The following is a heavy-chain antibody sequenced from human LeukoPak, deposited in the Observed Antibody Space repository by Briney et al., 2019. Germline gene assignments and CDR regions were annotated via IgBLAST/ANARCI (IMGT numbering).Heavy chain of an antibody. V-gene: IGHV3-30-3*01. Sequence: PGGSLRLSCAASGFTFSSYAMHWVRQAPGKGLEWVAVISYDGSNKYYADSVKGRFTISRDNSKNTLYLQMNSLRAEDTAVYYCAKDKDSSGWGRFGVDYWGQGTLVTVSS. CDR1: GFTFSSYA. D-gene: IGHD6-19*01. CDR3: AKDKDSSGWGRFGVDY. CDR2: ISYDGSNK. J-gene: IGHJ4*02.